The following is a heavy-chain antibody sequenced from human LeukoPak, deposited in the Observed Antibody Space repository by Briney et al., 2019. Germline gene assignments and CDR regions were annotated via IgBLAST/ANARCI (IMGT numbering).Heavy chain of an antibody. V-gene: IGHV1-46*01. CDR3: ARDSPVGQLESNWFDP. CDR2: INPSGGST. J-gene: IGHJ5*02. D-gene: IGHD6-13*01. CDR1: GYTFTSYY. Sequence: ASVKVSCKASGYTFTSYYMHWVRQAPGQGLEWMGIINPSGGSTSYAQKFQGRVTMTRDMSTSTVYMELSSLRSEDTAVYYCARDSPVGQLESNWFDPWGQGTLVTVSS.